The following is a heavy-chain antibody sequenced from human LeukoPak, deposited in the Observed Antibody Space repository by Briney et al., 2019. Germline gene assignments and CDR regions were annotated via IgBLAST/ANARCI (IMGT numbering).Heavy chain of an antibody. CDR1: GFTFSNYE. Sequence: GGSLRLSCAASGFTFSNYEMNWVRQTPGKGLEWISYISSSGTIIYYADSVKGRFTISRDNAKNSLYLQMNSLRAEDTAVYYCARDRLSIPFDYWGQGTLVTVSS. CDR3: ARDRLSIPFDY. J-gene: IGHJ4*02. D-gene: IGHD2-21*01. V-gene: IGHV3-48*03. CDR2: ISSSGTII.